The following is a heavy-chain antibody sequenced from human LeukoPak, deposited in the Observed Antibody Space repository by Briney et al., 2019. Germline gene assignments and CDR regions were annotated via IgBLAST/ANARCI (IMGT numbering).Heavy chain of an antibody. Sequence: ASVTVSCKASGYTFTGYYMNWVRQAPGQGREGMGWINPNSGGTNYAQTFQGRVTMTRDTSITTAYMELSRLRSDDTALYYCARASRDVTTLLRYMDVWGKGTTVTVSS. CDR1: GYTFTGYY. CDR3: ARASRDVTTLLRYMDV. V-gene: IGHV1-2*02. D-gene: IGHD4-17*01. CDR2: INPNSGGT. J-gene: IGHJ6*03.